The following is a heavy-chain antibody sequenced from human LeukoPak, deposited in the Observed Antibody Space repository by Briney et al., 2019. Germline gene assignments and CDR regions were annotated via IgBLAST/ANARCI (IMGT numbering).Heavy chain of an antibody. V-gene: IGHV4-61*01. CDR1: GGSVSSGSYY. CDR3: ARVVYDSSGFLDY. CDR2: IYYSGRT. J-gene: IGHJ4*02. D-gene: IGHD3-22*01. Sequence: PSETLSLTCTVSGGSVSSGSYYWSWIRQPPGKGLEWIGYIYYSGRTNYNPSLKSRVTISVDTSKNQFSLKLSSVTAADTAVYYCARVVYDSSGFLDYWGQGTLVTVSS.